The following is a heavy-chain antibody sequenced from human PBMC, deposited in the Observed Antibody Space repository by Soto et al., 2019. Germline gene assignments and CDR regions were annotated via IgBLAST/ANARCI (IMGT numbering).Heavy chain of an antibody. D-gene: IGHD3-9*01. J-gene: IGHJ6*02. V-gene: IGHV3-23*01. CDR2: ISGSGSNT. CDR3: AKGPLRAYDILTGRYYYYGMDV. CDR1: GFTSSSYA. Sequence: GGSLRLSCAASGFTSSSYAMSWVRQAPGKGLEWVSAISGSGSNTYYADSVKGRFTISRDNSKNTLYLQMNSLRAEDTAVYYCAKGPLRAYDILTGRYYYYGMDVWGQGTTVTVSS.